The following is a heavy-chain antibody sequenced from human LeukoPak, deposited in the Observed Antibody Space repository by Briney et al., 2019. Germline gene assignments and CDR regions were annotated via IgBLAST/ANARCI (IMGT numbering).Heavy chain of an antibody. D-gene: IGHD6-13*01. CDR2: ISAYNGNT. Sequence: ASVKVSCKASGYTFTSYGISWVRQAPGQGLEWMGWISAYNGNTDYAQKVQGRVTMTTDTSTSTAYMELRSLRYDDTAVYYCGRDAYSSSYYAYWGQGTLVTVSS. CDR1: GYTFTSYG. V-gene: IGHV1-18*01. CDR3: GRDAYSSSYYAY. J-gene: IGHJ4*02.